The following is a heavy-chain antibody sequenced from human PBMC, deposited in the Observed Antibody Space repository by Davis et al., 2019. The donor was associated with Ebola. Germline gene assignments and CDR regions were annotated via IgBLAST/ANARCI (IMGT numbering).Heavy chain of an antibody. D-gene: IGHD2-15*01. CDR1: GFTFSSYW. CDR3: ARDPHYCSGGSCFHPDGDY. Sequence: GESLKISCAASGFTFSSYWMSWVRQAPGKGLEWVANIKQDGSEKYYVDSVKGRFTISRDNAKNSLYLQMNSLRAEDTAVYYCARDPHYCSGGSCFHPDGDYWGQGTLVTVSS. V-gene: IGHV3-7*01. J-gene: IGHJ4*02. CDR2: IKQDGSEK.